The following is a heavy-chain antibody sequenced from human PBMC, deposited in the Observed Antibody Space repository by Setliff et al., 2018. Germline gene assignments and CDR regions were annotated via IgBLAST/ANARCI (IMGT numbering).Heavy chain of an antibody. Sequence: PSETLSLTCTVSGDSISSGSYYWTWIRQPAGKGLEWIGHFHTGGSTNYNRSLRSRVSISVDTSKNQFSLKLSSVTAADTATYYCARDGGRTIFGVVEGSDYWGQGTLVTVSS. CDR2: FHTGGST. CDR1: GDSISSGSYY. D-gene: IGHD3-3*01. V-gene: IGHV4-61*09. CDR3: ARDGGRTIFGVVEGSDY. J-gene: IGHJ4*02.